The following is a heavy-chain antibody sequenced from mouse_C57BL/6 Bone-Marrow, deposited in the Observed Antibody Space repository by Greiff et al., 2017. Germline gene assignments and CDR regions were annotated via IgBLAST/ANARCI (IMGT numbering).Heavy chain of an antibody. CDR2: IDPENGDT. CDR3: TTYYYGSSYVYWYFDV. V-gene: IGHV14-4*01. D-gene: IGHD1-1*01. Sequence: VHVKQSGAELVRPGASVKLSCTASGFNIKDDYMHWVKQRPEQGLEWIGWIDPENGDTEYASKFQGKATLTADTSSNTAYLQLSSLTSEDTAVYYCTTYYYGSSYVYWYFDVWGTGTTVTVSS. CDR1: GFNIKDDY. J-gene: IGHJ1*03.